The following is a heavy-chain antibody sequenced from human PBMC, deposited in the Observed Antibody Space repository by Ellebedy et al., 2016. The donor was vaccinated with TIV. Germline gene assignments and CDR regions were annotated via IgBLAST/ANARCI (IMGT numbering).Heavy chain of an antibody. CDR3: SRARDIGGYTYS. CDR1: GGSVNNYY. V-gene: IGHV4-4*07. Sequence: GSLRLSXSVSGGSVNNYYWSWIRQPAGKGLEWIARMDPSGRTSFNPSLQSRVTMSQDLSKNQVSLKVTSVTAADTAVYFCSRARDIGGYTYSWGPGTLVTVSS. J-gene: IGHJ4*02. CDR2: MDPSGRT. D-gene: IGHD5-24*01.